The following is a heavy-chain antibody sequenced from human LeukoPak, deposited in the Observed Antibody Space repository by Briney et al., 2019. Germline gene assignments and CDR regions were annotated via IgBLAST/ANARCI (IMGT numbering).Heavy chain of an antibody. J-gene: IGHJ4*02. CDR1: GFSISSSLYS. CDR3: ARFNSGYYNHNIDY. CDR2: INHIGST. Sequence: SETLSLTGTVSGFSISSSLYSLSWIRQPPGKGLEWIGEINHIGSTTYNPSLKSRVSISVDTSKNQFSLKLSSVTAADTAVYYCARFNSGYYNHNIDYWGQGTLVTVSS. V-gene: IGHV4-39*07. D-gene: IGHD3-22*01.